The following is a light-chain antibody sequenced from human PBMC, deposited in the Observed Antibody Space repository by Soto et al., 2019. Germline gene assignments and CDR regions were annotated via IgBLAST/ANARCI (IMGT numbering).Light chain of an antibody. CDR1: RSDIGSNH. CDR3: ATWDHSLGGGGV. Sequence: QSVLTQPPSLSAAPGQKVTISCSGGRSDIGSNHVAWYQHLPGPAPRLLIYENNKRPSGIPDRFSGSKSGASATLVITELQTGDEADYYYATWDHSLGGGGVFGIGTKLTVL. J-gene: IGLJ1*01. V-gene: IGLV1-51*02. CDR2: ENN.